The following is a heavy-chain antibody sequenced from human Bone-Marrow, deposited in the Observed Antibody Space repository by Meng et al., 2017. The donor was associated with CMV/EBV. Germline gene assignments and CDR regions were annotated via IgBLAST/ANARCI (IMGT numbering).Heavy chain of an antibody. J-gene: IGHJ4*02. D-gene: IGHD6-13*01. Sequence: ASVKVSCKASGYTFTSYDINWVRQATGQGLEWMGWMNPNSGNTGYAQKFQGRVTITRNTSISTAYMELSSLRSEDTAVYYCAKSWVSDLFIFDYWGQGTLVTVSS. CDR2: MNPNSGNT. CDR1: GYTFTSYD. CDR3: AKSWVSDLFIFDY. V-gene: IGHV1-8*03.